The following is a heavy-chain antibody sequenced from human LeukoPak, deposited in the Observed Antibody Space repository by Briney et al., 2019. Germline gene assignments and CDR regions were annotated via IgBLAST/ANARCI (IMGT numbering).Heavy chain of an antibody. CDR3: ASAVDGIQLWDFDY. CDR2: MNPNSGNT. V-gene: IGHV1-8*01. D-gene: IGHD5-18*01. CDR1: GYAFTSYD. Sequence: ASVRVSCEASGYAFTSYDINWVREATGQGLEWMVWMNPNSGNTGYAQKFQGRVTMTRNTSISTAYMELSSLRSEDAGVYYCASAVDGIQLWDFDYWGQGTLVTVSS. J-gene: IGHJ4*02.